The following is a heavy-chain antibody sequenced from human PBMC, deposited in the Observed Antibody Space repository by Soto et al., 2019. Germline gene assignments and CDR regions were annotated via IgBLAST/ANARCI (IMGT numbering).Heavy chain of an antibody. Sequence: QVQLVESGGGLVKPGGSLRLSCAASGFTFSDYYMSWIRQAPGKGLEWVSYISSSGSTIYYADSVKGRFTISRDNAKNSLYLQMNSRRAEDTAVYYCARDNEDIVVVPAAYYYYYYMDVWCKGTTVTVSS. CDR2: ISSSGSTI. J-gene: IGHJ6*03. V-gene: IGHV3-11*01. D-gene: IGHD2-2*01. CDR3: ARDNEDIVVVPAAYYYYYYMDV. CDR1: GFTFSDYY.